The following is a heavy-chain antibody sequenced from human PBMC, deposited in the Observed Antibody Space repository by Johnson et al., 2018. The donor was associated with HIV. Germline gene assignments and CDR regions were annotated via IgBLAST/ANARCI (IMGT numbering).Heavy chain of an antibody. V-gene: IGHV3-30*04. CDR1: GFTFSSYA. CDR3: AKDRDLNYDFWSGSDDAFDI. Sequence: QLVESGGGVVQPGRSLRLSCAASGFTFSSYAMHWVRQAPGKGLEWVEVISYDGSNKYYADSVKGRFTISRDNSKNTLYLQMNSLRAEDTAVYYCAKDRDLNYDFWSGSDDAFDIWGQGTMVTVSS. D-gene: IGHD3-3*01. CDR2: ISYDGSNK. J-gene: IGHJ3*02.